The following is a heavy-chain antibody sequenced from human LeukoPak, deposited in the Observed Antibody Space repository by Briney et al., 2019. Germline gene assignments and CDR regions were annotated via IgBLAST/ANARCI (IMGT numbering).Heavy chain of an antibody. CDR1: GFTFSSHA. CDR2: ISGNGAGT. Sequence: GGSLRLSCTPSGFTFSSHAMSWVRQAPGKGLEWVSGISGNGAGTYYGDSVKGRFTISRDNSKNTLYLQMNSLRAEDTAVYYCAKDSWAGTYDYWGQGTLVTVSS. J-gene: IGHJ4*02. CDR3: AKDSWAGTYDY. D-gene: IGHD6-19*01. V-gene: IGHV3-23*02.